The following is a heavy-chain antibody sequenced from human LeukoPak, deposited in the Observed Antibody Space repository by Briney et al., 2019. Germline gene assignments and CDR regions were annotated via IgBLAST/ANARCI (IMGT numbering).Heavy chain of an antibody. Sequence: GGSLRLSWAPSGFTFSSAWMHWVRQAPGKGLGWVGRIKSKVDGGTTDYAAPVKGRFTISRDNLENMLYLQMNSLKTEDTAVYYCIADTPPWNPYGLDYWGQGTLVTVSS. V-gene: IGHV3-15*07. D-gene: IGHD1-1*01. CDR1: GFTFSSAW. CDR3: IADTPPWNPYGLDY. J-gene: IGHJ4*02. CDR2: IKSKVDGGTT.